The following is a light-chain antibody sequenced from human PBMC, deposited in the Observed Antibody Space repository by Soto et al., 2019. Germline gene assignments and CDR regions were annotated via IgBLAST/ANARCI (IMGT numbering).Light chain of an antibody. V-gene: IGKV1-39*01. CDR3: QQYYKTPT. CDR2: AAS. Sequence: DIQMTQSPSSLSASVGDRVTITCRASQTITTYLCWYQQKPGKAPNLLIYAASTLQNGVPSRFSGSGSGTEFTLTISSLQAEDVAMYYCQQYYKTPTFGRGTKVDIK. J-gene: IGKJ1*01. CDR1: QTITTY.